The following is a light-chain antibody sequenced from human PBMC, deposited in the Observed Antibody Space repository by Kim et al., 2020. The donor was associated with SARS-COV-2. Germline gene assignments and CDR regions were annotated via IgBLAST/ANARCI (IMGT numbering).Light chain of an antibody. V-gene: IGKV3-20*01. J-gene: IGKJ2*01. CDR2: GTS. CDR1: QSIAPNH. Sequence: EIVLTQSPGTLSLSPGERATLSCRASQSIAPNHLAWFQQKPGQAPRLLIYGTSSRATGIPDRFSASESGTDFTLTISRLEPEDVAVYFCQEYYRSPYTLGQGTKLEI. CDR3: QEYYRSPYT.